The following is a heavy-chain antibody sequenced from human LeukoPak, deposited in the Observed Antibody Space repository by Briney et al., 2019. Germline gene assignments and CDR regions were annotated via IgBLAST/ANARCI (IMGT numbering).Heavy chain of an antibody. V-gene: IGHV4-59*08. J-gene: IGHJ4*02. D-gene: IGHD5-24*01. CDR1: GGSISSYY. CDR3: ARLGGYNSPFDY. CDR2: MYYSGST. Sequence: SETLSLTCTVSGGSISSYYWSWIRQPPGKGLEWIGYMYYSGSTNYNPSLKSRVTISVDMSKNQFSLKLSSVTAADTAVYYCARLGGYNSPFDYWGQGTLVTVSS.